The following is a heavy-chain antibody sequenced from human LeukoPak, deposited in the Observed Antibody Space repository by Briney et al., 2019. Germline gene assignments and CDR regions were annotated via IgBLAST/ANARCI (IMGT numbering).Heavy chain of an antibody. D-gene: IGHD6-13*01. CDR2: INPNSGGT. V-gene: IGHV1-2*02. Sequence: ASVKVSCKASGYTFTGYYMHWVRQAPGQGLEWMGWINPNSGGTNYAQKFQGRVTMTRDTSISTAYMELSRLRSDDTAVYYCARGRGVAAAGTLHFDYWGQGTLVTVSP. J-gene: IGHJ4*02. CDR1: GYTFTGYY. CDR3: ARGRGVAAAGTLHFDY.